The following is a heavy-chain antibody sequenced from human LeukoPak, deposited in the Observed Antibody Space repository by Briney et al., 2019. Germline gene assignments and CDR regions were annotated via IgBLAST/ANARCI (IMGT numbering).Heavy chain of an antibody. J-gene: IGHJ4*02. CDR2: IYTSGST. CDR1: GDSISSYY. V-gene: IGHV4-4*07. D-gene: IGHD4-17*01. CDR3: AREGATTRPLDY. Sequence: SETLSLTCSVSGDSISSYYWTWMRQPAGKGLEWIGRIYTSGSTNYSPSLKSRVTVSVDTSKNQFFLNLTSVTAADTAVYYCAREGATTRPLDYWGQGTLVTVSS.